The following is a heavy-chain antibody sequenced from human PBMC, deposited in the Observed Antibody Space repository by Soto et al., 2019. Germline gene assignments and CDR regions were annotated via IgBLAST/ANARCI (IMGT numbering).Heavy chain of an antibody. J-gene: IGHJ6*02. CDR2: ISAYNGNT. Sequence: ASVKVSCKASGYTFTSYGISWVRQAPGQGLEWMGWISAYNGNTNYAQKLQGRVTMTTDTSTSTAYMELRSLRSDDTAVYYCARDQQDFWSGYYTKYYYYYGMDVWGQGTTVTVSS. V-gene: IGHV1-18*01. CDR3: ARDQQDFWSGYYTKYYYYYGMDV. CDR1: GYTFTSYG. D-gene: IGHD3-3*01.